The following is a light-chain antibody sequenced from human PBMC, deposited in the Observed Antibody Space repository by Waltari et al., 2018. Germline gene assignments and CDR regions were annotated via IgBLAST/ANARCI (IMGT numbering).Light chain of an antibody. Sequence: DIVMTQSPDSLAVSLGERATINCKSRQSVLYSSNNKNYLAWYQQKPGQPPKLLIYWASTRESGVPDRFSGSGSGTDFTLTISSLQAEDVAVYYCQQYYSTPLTFGGGTKVGIK. J-gene: IGKJ4*01. CDR2: WAS. V-gene: IGKV4-1*01. CDR3: QQYYSTPLT. CDR1: QSVLYSSNNKNY.